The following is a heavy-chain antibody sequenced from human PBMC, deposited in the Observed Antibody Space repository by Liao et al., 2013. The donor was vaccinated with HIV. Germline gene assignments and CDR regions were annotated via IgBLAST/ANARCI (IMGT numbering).Heavy chain of an antibody. CDR2: ISDSGST. CDR3: ARVSYSNSWAADY. V-gene: IGHV4-4*09. D-gene: IGHD6-13*01. Sequence: QVQLQESGSGLVKPSETLSLRCTVSGGSIRSHYWSWIRQSPGKGLEWIGYISDSGSTNYSPSLKRRVTISVDTSKNQFSLKLSSVTAADTAVYYCARVSYSNSWAADYWGQGTLVTVSS. CDR1: GGSIRSHY. J-gene: IGHJ4*02.